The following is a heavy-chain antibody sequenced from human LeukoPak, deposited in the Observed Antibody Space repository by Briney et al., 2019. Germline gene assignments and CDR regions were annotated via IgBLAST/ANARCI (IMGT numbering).Heavy chain of an antibody. CDR1: GYTLTAYY. CDR3: ARPYYESSGLYVDAFDI. V-gene: IGHV1-2*06. CDR2: INPNSGGT. Sequence: ASVKVSCKASGYTLTAYYLHWVRQAPGQGLEWMGRINPNSGGTTYAQKFQGRVTMTRDTSNGTAYMELSSLRSDDTAVYYCARPYYESSGLYVDAFDIWGQGTMVTVSS. D-gene: IGHD3-22*01. J-gene: IGHJ3*02.